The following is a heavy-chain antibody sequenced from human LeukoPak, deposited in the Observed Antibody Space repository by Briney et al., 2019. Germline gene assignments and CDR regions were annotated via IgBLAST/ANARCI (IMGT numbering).Heavy chain of an antibody. CDR2: IRYDGSNK. CDR1: GFTFSSYG. CDR3: AKDYYDSSGYYDSSHAY. D-gene: IGHD3-22*01. V-gene: IGHV3-30*02. Sequence: GGSLRLSCAASGFTFSSYGMHWVRQAPGKGLEWVAFIRYDGSNKYYADSVKGRFTISRDNSKNTLYLQMNSLRAEDTAVYYCAKDYYDSSGYYDSSHAYWGQGTLVTVS. J-gene: IGHJ4*02.